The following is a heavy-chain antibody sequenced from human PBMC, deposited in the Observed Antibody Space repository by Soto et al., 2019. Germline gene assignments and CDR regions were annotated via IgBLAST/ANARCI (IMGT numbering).Heavy chain of an antibody. CDR2: ISPMFGAA. J-gene: IGHJ4*02. CDR3: AREVQVHTPAFVY. V-gene: IGHV1-69*19. CDR1: GGTFNTYA. D-gene: IGHD3-10*01. Sequence: QVQLVQSGAEMKKPGSSVKVSCQSSGGTFNTYAMNWVRQAPGQGPEWMGDISPMFGAANYAPKFQGRVTITADESTGTSYMHLSSLTSEDTALYFCAREVQVHTPAFVYWGQGTLVTVSS.